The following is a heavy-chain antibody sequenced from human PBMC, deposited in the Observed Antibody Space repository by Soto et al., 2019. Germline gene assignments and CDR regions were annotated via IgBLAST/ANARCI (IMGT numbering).Heavy chain of an antibody. J-gene: IGHJ4*02. Sequence: PSETLSLTCTVSGTPISSYNWTWSRQPPGKRLEWIGYISYSGSTDYNPSLKSRVTISGDTSKNQFSLKVSSVTAADTAVYYCARGTSWQLPFDYWGQGTLVTVSS. CDR3: ARGTSWQLPFDY. D-gene: IGHD6-13*01. V-gene: IGHV4-59*01. CDR2: ISYSGST. CDR1: GTPISSYN.